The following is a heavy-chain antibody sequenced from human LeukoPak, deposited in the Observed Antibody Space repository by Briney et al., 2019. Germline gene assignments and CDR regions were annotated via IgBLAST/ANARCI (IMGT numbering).Heavy chain of an antibody. J-gene: IGHJ6*03. V-gene: IGHV1-18*01. D-gene: IGHD3-9*01. CDR1: GYTFTSYG. CDR2: ISAYNGNT. CDR3: ARESPYYDILTGYYQYYYYYYMDV. Sequence: ASVKVSCKASGYTFTSYGISWVRQAPGQGLEWMGWISAYNGNTNYAQKLQGRVTMTTDTSTSTAYMELRSLRSDDTAVYYCARESPYYDILTGYYQYYYYYYMDVWGKGTTVTVSS.